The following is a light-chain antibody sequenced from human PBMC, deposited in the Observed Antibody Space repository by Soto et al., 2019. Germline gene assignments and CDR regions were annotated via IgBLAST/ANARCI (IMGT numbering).Light chain of an antibody. Sequence: DIQMTQSPSSLSASVGDRVTITCRASQGISNYLAWYQQKPGKVPKLLIYAASTLQSGVPSRFSGSGSGTDFALTIRSLQPEDGATYYCQKYNSAPWTFGQGNKVEIK. CDR1: QGISNY. CDR3: QKYNSAPWT. V-gene: IGKV1-27*01. CDR2: AAS. J-gene: IGKJ1*01.